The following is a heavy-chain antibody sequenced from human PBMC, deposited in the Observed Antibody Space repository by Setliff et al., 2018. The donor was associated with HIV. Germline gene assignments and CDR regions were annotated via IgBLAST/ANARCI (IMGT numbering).Heavy chain of an antibody. Sequence: SETLSLTCTVSGGSISTNSYYWGWIRQSPGKGLEWVGNVHNSGGTNYNPSLKSRITISVDTSKNHFSLKLGFVTAADTAVYYCARYYGSGTYHRWFDPWGQGTPVTVSS. CDR3: ARYYGSGTYHRWFDP. CDR1: GGSISTNSYY. V-gene: IGHV4-39*07. D-gene: IGHD3-10*01. CDR2: VHNSGGT. J-gene: IGHJ5*02.